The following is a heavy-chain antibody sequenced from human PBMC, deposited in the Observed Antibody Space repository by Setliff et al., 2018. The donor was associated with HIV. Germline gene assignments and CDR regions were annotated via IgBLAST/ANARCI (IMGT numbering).Heavy chain of an antibody. CDR2: IYTSGST. CDR1: GGSISSYY. V-gene: IGHV4-4*07. D-gene: IGHD3-10*01. J-gene: IGHJ6*03. CDR3: AREWYYGSGSYWASYYYYYYYMDV. Sequence: PSETLSLTCTVSGGSISSYYWSWIRQPAGKGLEWIGRIYTSGSTKYNPSLESRVTMSVDTSKNQFSLKLSSVTAADTAVYYCAREWYYGSGSYWASYYYYYYYMDVWGKGTTVTVSS.